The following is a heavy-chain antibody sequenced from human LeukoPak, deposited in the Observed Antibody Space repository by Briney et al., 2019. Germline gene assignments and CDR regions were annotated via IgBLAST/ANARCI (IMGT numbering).Heavy chain of an antibody. CDR3: ARDQFGVVVTATDY. J-gene: IGHJ4*02. CDR1: GFTFSSYS. Sequence: QSGGSLRLSCAASGFTFSSYSMNWVRQAPGKGLEWVSYISSSSSTIYYADSVKGRFTISRDNAKNSLYLQMNSLRAEDTAVYYCARDQFGVVVTATDYWGQGTLVTVSS. D-gene: IGHD2-15*01. V-gene: IGHV3-48*01. CDR2: ISSSSSTI.